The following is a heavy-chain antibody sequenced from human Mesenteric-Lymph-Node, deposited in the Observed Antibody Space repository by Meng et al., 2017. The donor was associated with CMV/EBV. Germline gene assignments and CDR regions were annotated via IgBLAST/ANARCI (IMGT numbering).Heavy chain of an antibody. CDR1: GFTFSSYE. CDR3: ARARPGLYYFDY. J-gene: IGHJ4*02. CDR2: ISSTGSTI. Sequence: GESLKISCAASGFTFSSYEMNWVRQAPGKGLEWLTYISSTGSTIYHADSVKGRFTISRDNAKNSVYLQMNSLRIEDTAVYYCARARPGLYYFDYWGQGTLVTVSS. D-gene: IGHD2-2*01. V-gene: IGHV3-48*03.